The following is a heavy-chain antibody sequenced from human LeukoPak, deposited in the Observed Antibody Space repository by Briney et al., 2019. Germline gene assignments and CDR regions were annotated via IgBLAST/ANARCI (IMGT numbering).Heavy chain of an antibody. CDR1: GGSISTSSYH. J-gene: IGHJ4*02. CDR2: IYYSGST. CDR3: ARPRVGSSSWSSFDY. D-gene: IGHD6-6*01. Sequence: PSETLSLTCTVSGGSISTSSYHWGWIRQAPGKGLEWIGTIYYSGSTYYNPSLKSRLTMSVYTSKNHFSLRLSSVTAADTAVYYCARPRVGSSSWSSFDYWGQGTLVTVSS. V-gene: IGHV4-39*01.